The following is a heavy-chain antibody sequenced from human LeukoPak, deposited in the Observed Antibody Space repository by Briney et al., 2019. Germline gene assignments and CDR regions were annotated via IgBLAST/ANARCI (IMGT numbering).Heavy chain of an antibody. CDR3: ARDAGSSWSYYFDF. Sequence: ASVKVSCKASGYTFTDYAMHWVRQAPGERLEWMGWINTGKGNTKYSQKFQGRVTITADESTSTAYMELSSLRSEDTAVYYCARDAGSSWSYYFDFWGQGTLVTVSS. V-gene: IGHV1-3*04. CDR1: GYTFTDYA. D-gene: IGHD6-13*01. CDR2: INTGKGNT. J-gene: IGHJ4*02.